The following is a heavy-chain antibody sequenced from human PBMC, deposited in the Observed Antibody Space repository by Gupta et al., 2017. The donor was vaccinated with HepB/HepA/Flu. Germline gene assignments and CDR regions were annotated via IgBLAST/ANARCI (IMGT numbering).Heavy chain of an antibody. CDR3: ASDRAPYCSSTSCRRHSYYYYYMDV. J-gene: IGHJ6*03. V-gene: IGHV1-69*01. Sequence: GQGLEWMGGIIPIFGTANYAQKFQGRVTITADESTSTAYMELSSLRSEDTAVYYCASDRAPYCSSTSCRRHSYYYYYMDVWGKGTTVTVSS. CDR2: IIPIFGTA. D-gene: IGHD2-2*01.